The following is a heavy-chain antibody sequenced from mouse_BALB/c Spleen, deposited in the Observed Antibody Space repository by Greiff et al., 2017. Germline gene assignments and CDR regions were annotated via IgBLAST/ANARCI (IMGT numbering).Heavy chain of an antibody. CDR2: SRNKANDYTT. CDR3: ARDALYDGYCGAMDY. CDR1: GFTFSDFY. J-gene: IGHJ4*01. D-gene: IGHD2-3*01. Sequence: EVKVVESGGGLVQPGGSLRLSCATSGFTFSDFYMEWVRQPPGKRLEWIAASRNKANDYTTEYSASVKGRFIVSRDTSQSILYLQMNALRAEDTAIYYCARDALYDGYCGAMDYWGQGTPVTVSA. V-gene: IGHV7-1*02.